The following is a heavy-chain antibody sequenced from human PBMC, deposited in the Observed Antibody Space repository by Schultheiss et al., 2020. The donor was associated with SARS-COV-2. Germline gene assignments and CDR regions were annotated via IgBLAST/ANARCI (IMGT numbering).Heavy chain of an antibody. CDR1: GDSISTGGYY. CDR3: ARGPFRLYGLDV. CDR2: INHSGTT. J-gene: IGHJ6*02. V-gene: IGHV4-31*03. D-gene: IGHD2/OR15-2a*01. Sequence: SQTLSLTCSVSGDSISTGGYYWSWIRQLPGKGLEWIGEINHSGTTNYKPSLKSRVTISVDTSKNQFSLMLTSVTAADTAVYYCARGPFRLYGLDVWGQGTTVTVSS.